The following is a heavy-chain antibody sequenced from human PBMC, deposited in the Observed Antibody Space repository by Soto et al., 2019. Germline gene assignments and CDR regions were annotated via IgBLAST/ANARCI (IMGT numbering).Heavy chain of an antibody. Sequence: EVQLLESGGGLVQPGGSLRLSCAASGFIFSSFDMNWVRQAPGKGLEWVSSISGSGSSTYYADSVKGRFTISRDNYKNALYLQMNSLRAEDTAVYYCASTYGSGIPAFDYWGQGTPVTVSS. D-gene: IGHD3-10*01. CDR2: ISGSGSST. J-gene: IGHJ4*02. CDR1: GFIFSSFD. V-gene: IGHV3-23*01. CDR3: ASTYGSGIPAFDY.